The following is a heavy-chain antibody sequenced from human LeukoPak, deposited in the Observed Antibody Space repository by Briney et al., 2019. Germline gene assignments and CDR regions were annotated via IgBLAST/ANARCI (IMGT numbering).Heavy chain of an antibody. CDR2: ISYSGST. J-gene: IGHJ4*02. CDR3: AGSTCNYWELDY. V-gene: IGHV4-59*12. D-gene: IGHD2/OR15-2a*01. CDR1: AGSISNYY. Sequence: SETLSLTCTVSAGSISNYYWSWIRQPPGKGPEWIGYISYSGSTNYNPSLKSRGTISVDTSKNQFSLRLRSVTAADPAVYYCAGSTCNYWELDYWGQGTLVTVSS.